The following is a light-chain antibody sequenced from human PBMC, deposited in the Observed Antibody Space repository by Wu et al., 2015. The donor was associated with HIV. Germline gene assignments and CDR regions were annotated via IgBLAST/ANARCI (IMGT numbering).Light chain of an antibody. Sequence: EIVVTHSPGTLSLSPGERATLSCRASQFIGNNLDWYQQKPGQAPRLLIFAASNRAXGTPDRFSGSGSGTDFTLTIDRLEAEDFAVYYCHQFGGSPETFGQGTKVEIK. CDR1: QFIGNN. V-gene: IGKV3-20*01. CDR3: HQFGGSPET. CDR2: AAS. J-gene: IGKJ1*01.